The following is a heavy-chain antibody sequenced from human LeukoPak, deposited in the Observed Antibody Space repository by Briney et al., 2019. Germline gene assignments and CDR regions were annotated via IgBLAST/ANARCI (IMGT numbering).Heavy chain of an antibody. J-gene: IGHJ6*02. CDR3: AKGPYYGSGSSYYYYGLDV. CDR2: ISGSGST. V-gene: IGHV3-23*01. Sequence: GGSLRLSCAASGFTFSSYAMSWVRQAPGKGLGWVSAISGSGSTYYADSVKGRFTISRDNSKNTLYLQMNSLRAEDTAVYYCAKGPYYGSGSSYYYYGLDVWGQGTTVTVSS. CDR1: GFTFSSYA. D-gene: IGHD3-10*01.